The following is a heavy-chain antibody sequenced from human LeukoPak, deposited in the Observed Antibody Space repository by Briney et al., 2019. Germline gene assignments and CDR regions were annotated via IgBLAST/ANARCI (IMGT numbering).Heavy chain of an antibody. CDR3: ARRTRYSSSAFDY. CDR2: INHSGST. D-gene: IGHD6-6*01. J-gene: IGHJ4*02. Sequence: SETLSLTCAVYGGSFSGYYWSWVRQPPGKGLEWIGEINHSGSTNYNPSLKSRVTISVDTSKNQFSLKLSSVTAADTAVYYCARRTRYSSSAFDYWGQGTLFTVSS. V-gene: IGHV4-34*01. CDR1: GGSFSGYY.